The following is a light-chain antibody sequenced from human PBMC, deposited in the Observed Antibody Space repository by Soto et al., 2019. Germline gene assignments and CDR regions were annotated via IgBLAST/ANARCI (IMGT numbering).Light chain of an antibody. Sequence: IQITASPSSLSASGGDRVTITCQASQDISNYLNWYQQKPGKAPKLLIYDASNLETGVPSRFSGSGSGTDFTFTISSLQPEDIATYYCQQYDNLPLTFGGGTKVDIK. J-gene: IGKJ4*01. CDR2: DAS. V-gene: IGKV1-33*01. CDR1: QDISNY. CDR3: QQYDNLPLT.